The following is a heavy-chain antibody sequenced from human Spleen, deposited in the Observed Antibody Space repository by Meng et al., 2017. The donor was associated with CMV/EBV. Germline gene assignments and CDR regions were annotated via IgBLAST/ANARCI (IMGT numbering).Heavy chain of an antibody. J-gene: IGHJ3*02. Sequence: ETLSLTCAASGFTFSSYEMNWVRQTPDRGLEWVANIKEDGSEQYYVDSVKGRFTISRDNAKDSLYLQMDSLRVEDTAVYYCARDLAHSGSQWADAFDIWGQGTMVTVSS. CDR2: IKEDGSEQ. D-gene: IGHD1-26*01. CDR1: GFTFSSYE. CDR3: ARDLAHSGSQWADAFDI. V-gene: IGHV3-7*01.